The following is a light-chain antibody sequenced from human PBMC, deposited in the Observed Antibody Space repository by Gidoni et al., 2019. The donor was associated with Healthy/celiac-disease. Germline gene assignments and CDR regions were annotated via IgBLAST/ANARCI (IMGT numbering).Light chain of an antibody. Sequence: QSVLTQPPSASGTPGQRVTISCSGSSSNIGSNTVNWYQQLPGTAPNLLIYSNNQRPSGVPDRFSGSKSGTSASLAIRGLQSEDEADYYCAAWDDSLNGPVFGGGTKLTVL. J-gene: IGLJ3*02. CDR2: SNN. CDR1: SSNIGSNT. V-gene: IGLV1-44*01. CDR3: AAWDDSLNGPV.